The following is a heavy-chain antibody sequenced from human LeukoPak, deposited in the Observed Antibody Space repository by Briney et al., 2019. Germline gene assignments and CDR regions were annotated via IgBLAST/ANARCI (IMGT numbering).Heavy chain of an antibody. CDR3: ARGDIVVVPAARVYYYYMDV. CDR2: INHSGST. CDR1: GGSFSGYY. J-gene: IGHJ6*03. Sequence: SETLSLTCAVYGGSFSGYYWSWIRQPPGKGPEWIGEINHSGSTNYNPSLKSRVTISVDTSNNQFSLKLSSVTAADTAVYYCARGDIVVVPAARVYYYYMDVWGKGTTLTVSS. V-gene: IGHV4-34*01. D-gene: IGHD2-2*01.